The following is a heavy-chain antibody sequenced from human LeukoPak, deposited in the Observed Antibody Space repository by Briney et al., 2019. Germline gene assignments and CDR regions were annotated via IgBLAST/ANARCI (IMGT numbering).Heavy chain of an antibody. CDR2: LNPSGGST. CDR3: ARDFAQYYDFWSGHDNWFDP. D-gene: IGHD3-3*01. Sequence: ASVKVSCKASGYTVTSYYMHWVRQAPGQGLEWMGILNPSGGSTSYAQKFQGRATLTRATSTSTVYMELSSLRSEDTAVYYCARDFAQYYDFWSGHDNWFDPWGQGTLVTVSS. CDR1: GYTVTSYY. V-gene: IGHV1-46*01. J-gene: IGHJ5*02.